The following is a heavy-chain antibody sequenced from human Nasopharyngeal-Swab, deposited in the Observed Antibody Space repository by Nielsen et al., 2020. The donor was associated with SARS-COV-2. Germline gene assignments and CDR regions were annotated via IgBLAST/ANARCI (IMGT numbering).Heavy chain of an antibody. CDR1: GGSISSGDYY. D-gene: IGHD4-17*01. Sequence: SETLSLTCTVSGGSISSGDYYWSWIRQPPGKGLEWIGYIYYSGSTYYNPSLKSRVTTSVDTSKNQFSLKLSSVTAADTAVYYCARKVDYGDYEGTYYFDYWGQGTLVTVSS. CDR2: IYYSGST. J-gene: IGHJ4*02. CDR3: ARKVDYGDYEGTYYFDY. V-gene: IGHV4-30-4*01.